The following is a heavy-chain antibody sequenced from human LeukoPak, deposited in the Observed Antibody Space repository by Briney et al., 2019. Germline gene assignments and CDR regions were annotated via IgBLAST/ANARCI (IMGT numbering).Heavy chain of an antibody. V-gene: IGHV1-46*01. CDR1: GYTFTTYY. CDR2: INPSGGAT. J-gene: IGHJ4*02. Sequence: ASVKVSCKASGYTFTTYYMHWVRQAPGQGLEWMGIINPSGGATSYAQKFQGRVTMTRDTSISTAYMELSRLRSDDTAVYYCARDGAEYSQGYWGQGTLVTVSS. D-gene: IGHD5-18*01. CDR3: ARDGAEYSQGY.